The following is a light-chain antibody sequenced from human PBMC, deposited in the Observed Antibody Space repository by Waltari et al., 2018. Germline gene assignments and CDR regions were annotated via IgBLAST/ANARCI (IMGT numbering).Light chain of an antibody. CDR3: SSYTRSSTFL. J-gene: IGLJ3*02. V-gene: IGLV2-14*01. CDR2: DVN. Sequence: QSALTQPASVSASPGQSTSISCTETSSDVGDYDYVSWYQQHPGKAPKLIIYDVNKRPSGVSNRFSASKSGNTASLTISGLQPEDEADYYCSSYTRSSTFLFGGGTKLTVL. CDR1: SSDVGDYDY.